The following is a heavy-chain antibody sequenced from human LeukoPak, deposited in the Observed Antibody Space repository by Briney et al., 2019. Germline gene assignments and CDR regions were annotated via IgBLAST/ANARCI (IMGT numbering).Heavy chain of an antibody. Sequence: GASVKVSCKASGYTFTAYYMHWVRQAPGQGLEWLGIINPSGGSTTYAQKLQGRVTMTRDTSTSTVYMELSSLRSEDTAVYYCARNLEMATIFFAIQYWGQGTLVTVSS. V-gene: IGHV1-46*04. CDR1: GYTFTAYY. CDR3: ARNLEMATIFFAIQY. CDR2: INPSGGST. D-gene: IGHD5-24*01. J-gene: IGHJ4*02.